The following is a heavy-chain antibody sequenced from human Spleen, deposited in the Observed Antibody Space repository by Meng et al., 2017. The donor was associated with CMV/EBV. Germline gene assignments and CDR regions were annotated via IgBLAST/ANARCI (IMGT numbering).Heavy chain of an antibody. V-gene: IGHV4-31*03. CDR2: IYYSGGT. J-gene: IGHJ4*02. CDR3: ARLNSGYDEYYFDY. Sequence: SETLSLTCTVSGGSSSSGGHYWSWIRQHPGKGLEWIGYIYYSGGTYYNPSLKSRVTISLDTSKNQFSLKLSSVTAADTAVYYCARLNSGYDEYYFDYWGQGTLVTVSS. D-gene: IGHD5-12*01. CDR1: GGSSSSGGHY.